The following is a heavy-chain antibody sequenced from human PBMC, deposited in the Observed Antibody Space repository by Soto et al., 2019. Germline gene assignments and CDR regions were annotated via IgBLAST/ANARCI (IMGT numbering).Heavy chain of an antibody. V-gene: IGHV3-7*01. D-gene: IGHD6-6*01. CDR2: INLDGSEK. CDR3: ARNLGYGSSSAGDY. J-gene: IGHJ4*02. Sequence: EVQLVESGGGLVQPGGSLRLSCAASGFTFSTYWMSWVRQAPGKGLEWVATINLDGSEKYYVDFVKGRFTISRDNAKNPLYLQMNSLRVEDTAVYYCARNLGYGSSSAGDYWGQGTLVTVSS. CDR1: GFTFSTYW.